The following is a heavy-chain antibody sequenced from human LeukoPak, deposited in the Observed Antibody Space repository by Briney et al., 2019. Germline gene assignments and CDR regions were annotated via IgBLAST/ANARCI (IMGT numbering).Heavy chain of an antibody. J-gene: IGHJ4*02. Sequence: PGGSLRLSCAASGFTFSSYEMNWVRQAPGKGLEWVSYISSSGSTIYYADSVKGRFTISRDNAKNSLYLQMNSLRAEDTAVYYWAVGAKGNDYWGQRTLVTVSS. D-gene: IGHD1-26*01. CDR2: ISSSGSTI. V-gene: IGHV3-48*03. CDR3: AVGAKGNDY. CDR1: GFTFSSYE.